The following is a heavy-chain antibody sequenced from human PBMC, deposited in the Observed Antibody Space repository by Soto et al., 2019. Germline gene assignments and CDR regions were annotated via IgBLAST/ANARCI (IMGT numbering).Heavy chain of an antibody. D-gene: IGHD3-22*01. CDR1: GFTVSSYE. V-gene: IGHV3-48*03. CDR2: ISSSGSTI. Sequence: GGALRLSCAASGFTVSSYEMNWVRQAPGKGLEWVSYISSSGSTIYYADSVKGRFTISRDNAKNSLYLQMNSLRAEDTAVYYCARDGPYDSSGYFYYYGMDVWGQGTTVTVSS. J-gene: IGHJ6*02. CDR3: ARDGPYDSSGYFYYYGMDV.